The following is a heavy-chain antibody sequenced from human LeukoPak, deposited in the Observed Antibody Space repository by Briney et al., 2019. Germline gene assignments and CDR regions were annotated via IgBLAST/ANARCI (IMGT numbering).Heavy chain of an antibody. CDR1: GGSISSSSYY. Sequence: NTSETLSLTCTVSGGSISSSSYYWGWIRQPPGKGLEWIGSIYYSGSTYYNPSLKSRVTISVDTSKNQFSLKPSSVTAADTAVYYCARGWSDYDPRFDPWGQGTLVTVSS. CDR2: IYYSGST. V-gene: IGHV4-39*01. J-gene: IGHJ5*02. D-gene: IGHD3-3*01. CDR3: ARGWSDYDPRFDP.